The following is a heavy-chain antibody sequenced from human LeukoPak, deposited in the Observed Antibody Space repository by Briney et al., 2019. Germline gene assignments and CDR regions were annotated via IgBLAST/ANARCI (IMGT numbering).Heavy chain of an antibody. CDR3: ARRREGLNWFDP. J-gene: IGHJ5*02. Sequence: AETLSLSCTVSGGSISSSGLYWDCARQPPGRGREFIGGIDYSGNFYYDSSLKSRAISTIDTSKNQFSLRLACVTAADTAVYYCARRREGLNWFDPWGQGTQVTVSS. CDR1: GGSISSSGLY. D-gene: IGHD1-26*01. V-gene: IGHV4-39*01. CDR2: IDYSGNF.